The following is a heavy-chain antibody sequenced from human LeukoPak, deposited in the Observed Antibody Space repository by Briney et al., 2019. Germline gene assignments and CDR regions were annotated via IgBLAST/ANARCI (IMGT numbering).Heavy chain of an antibody. CDR3: ARDAYYGSRAPFDP. CDR2: IHNSGTS. J-gene: IGHJ5*02. V-gene: IGHV4-59*01. CDR1: DDSISDYY. D-gene: IGHD3-10*01. Sequence: SETLSLTCTVSDDSISDYYRGWIRQPPGKGLEWIGYIHNSGTSTYNLSLKSRVTISVATSMNQFSLKLSAVTAADTAVYYCARDAYYGSRAPFDPWGQGTLVTVSS.